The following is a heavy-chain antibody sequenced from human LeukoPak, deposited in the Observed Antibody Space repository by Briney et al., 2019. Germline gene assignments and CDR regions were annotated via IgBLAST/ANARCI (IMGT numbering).Heavy chain of an antibody. CDR1: GGSVSSTSYF. V-gene: IGHV4-61*01. CDR2: IYYSGNT. J-gene: IGHJ4*02. Sequence: SETLSLTCTVSGGSVSSTSYFWSWIRQPPGKGLEWIGYIYYSGNTHYNPSLKSRVTISIDTSKNQFSLRLSSVTAADTAVHYCARGDPSVFDYWGQGTLVTVSS. CDR3: ARGDPSVFDY.